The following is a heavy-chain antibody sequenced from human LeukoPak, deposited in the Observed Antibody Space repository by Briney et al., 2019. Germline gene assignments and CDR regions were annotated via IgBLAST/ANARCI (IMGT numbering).Heavy chain of an antibody. Sequence: SETLSLTCTVSGGSISSYYWSWIRQPPGKGLEWIGYIYYSGSTNYNPSLKSRVPISVDTSKNQFSLKLSSVTAADTAVYYCARAWPYRNAFDIWGQGTMVTVSS. D-gene: IGHD1-14*01. V-gene: IGHV4-59*01. CDR1: GGSISSYY. J-gene: IGHJ3*02. CDR3: ARAWPYRNAFDI. CDR2: IYYSGST.